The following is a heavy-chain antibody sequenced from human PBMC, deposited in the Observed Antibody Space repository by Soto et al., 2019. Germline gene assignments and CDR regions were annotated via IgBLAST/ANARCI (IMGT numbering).Heavy chain of an antibody. J-gene: IGHJ4*02. Sequence: QVQLQESGPGLVKPSQTLSLTCTVSGGSISSGGYYWSWIRQHPGKGLEWIGYIYYSGSTYYNPSIKSRVTISVDTSKNQFSLKLSSVTAADTAVYYCATSGYSYGPNPLLYWGQGTLVTVSS. CDR3: ATSGYSYGPNPLLY. CDR2: IYYSGST. D-gene: IGHD5-18*01. V-gene: IGHV4-31*03. CDR1: GGSISSGGYY.